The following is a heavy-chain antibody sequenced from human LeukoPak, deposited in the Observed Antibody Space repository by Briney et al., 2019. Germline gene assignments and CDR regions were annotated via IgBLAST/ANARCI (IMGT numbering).Heavy chain of an antibody. V-gene: IGHV1-18*01. Sequence: GASVKVSCKTSGYTFTTYCISWVRQAPGQGLEWMGWISAYNGNTNYAQKLQGRVTLTTDTSTSTAYMELRSLRSGDTAVYYCAILYCGGDCYAGDYWGQGTLVTVSS. CDR2: ISAYNGNT. CDR1: GYTFTTYC. D-gene: IGHD2-21*01. CDR3: AILYCGGDCYAGDY. J-gene: IGHJ4*02.